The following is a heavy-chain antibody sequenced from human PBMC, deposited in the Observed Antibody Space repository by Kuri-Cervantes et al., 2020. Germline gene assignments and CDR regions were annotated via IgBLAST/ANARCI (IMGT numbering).Heavy chain of an antibody. CDR3: AKDLDRGLLWFGDLPWNWFDP. Sequence: GGSLRLSCAASGFTFSSYGMHWVRQAPGKGLEWVAVIWYDGSNKYYADSVKGRFTISRDNSKNTLYLQMNSLRAEDTAVYYCAKDLDRGLLWFGDLPWNWFDPWGQGTLVTVSS. V-gene: IGHV3-30*02. J-gene: IGHJ5*02. CDR2: IWYDGSNK. D-gene: IGHD3-10*01. CDR1: GFTFSSYG.